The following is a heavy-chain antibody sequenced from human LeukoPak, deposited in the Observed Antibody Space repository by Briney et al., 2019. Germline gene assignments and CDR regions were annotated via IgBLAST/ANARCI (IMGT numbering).Heavy chain of an antibody. CDR3: ARDIYYGSGSYFDY. V-gene: IGHV3-53*01. D-gene: IGHD3-10*01. J-gene: IGHJ4*02. CDR1: GFSVSNTY. CDR2: IDSGGRT. Sequence: PGGSLRLSCAASGFSVSNTYMSWVRQAPGKGLEWVSVIDSGGRTHYADSVKGRFTISRDNSKNTLYLQMNSLRAEDTAVYYCARDIYYGSGSYFDYWGQGTLVTVSS.